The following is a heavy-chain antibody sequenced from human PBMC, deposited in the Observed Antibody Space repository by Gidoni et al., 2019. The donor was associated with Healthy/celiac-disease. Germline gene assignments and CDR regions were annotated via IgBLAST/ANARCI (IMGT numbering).Heavy chain of an antibody. CDR1: GYTFTGYY. J-gene: IGHJ4*02. D-gene: IGHD3-16*02. CDR2: INPNSGGT. CDR3: ARSPHGGLRLGELSYSDDY. V-gene: IGHV1-2*06. Sequence: QVQLVQSGAEVKKPGASVEVSCKASGYTFTGYYMHWVRQAPGQGLEWMRRINPNSGGTNYAQKFQGRVTMTRDTSISTAYMELSRLRSDDTAVYYCARSPHGGLRLGELSYSDDYWGQGTLVTVSS.